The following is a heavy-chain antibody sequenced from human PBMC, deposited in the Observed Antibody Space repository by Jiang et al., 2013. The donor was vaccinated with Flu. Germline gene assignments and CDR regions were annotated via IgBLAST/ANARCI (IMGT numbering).Heavy chain of an antibody. CDR2: ITSSTNVM. D-gene: IGHD2-21*01. CDR3: ARDSGDGVVVIATQPYGMDV. Sequence: KGLEWLSYITSSTNVMYYADSVKGRFTISRDNAKNSLYLQMNSLRAEDTAVYYCARDSGDGVVVIATQPYGMDVWGQGTTVTVSS. V-gene: IGHV3-48*03. J-gene: IGHJ6*02.